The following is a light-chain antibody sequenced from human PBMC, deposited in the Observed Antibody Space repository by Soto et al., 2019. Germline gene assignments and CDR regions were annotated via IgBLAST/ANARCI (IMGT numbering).Light chain of an antibody. V-gene: IGLV1-47*01. CDR1: SSNVGSNY. CDR3: AAWDDSPSVVV. CDR2: KNN. Sequence: QSVLTQPPSASETPGQRVTISCFGSSSNVGSNYVYWYQQLPGTAPKLLIYKNNQRPSGVPDRFSGSKYGTAAYLAISGLRSEDEADYYCAAWDDSPSVVVFGGGTQLTVL. J-gene: IGLJ2*01.